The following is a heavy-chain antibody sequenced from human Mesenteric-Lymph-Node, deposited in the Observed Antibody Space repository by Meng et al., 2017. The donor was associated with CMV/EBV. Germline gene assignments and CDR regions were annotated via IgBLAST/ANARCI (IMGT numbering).Heavy chain of an antibody. Sequence: SETLSLTCTVSGGSISSSTYYWGWIRQPPGKGLEWIGSIYYSENTYYNPSLMSRVTISVDTSKNQFSLKLSSVTAADTSVYYCVQTTSYFPENFIDYWGQGTLVTVSS. CDR1: GGSISSSTYY. J-gene: IGHJ4*02. CDR3: VQTTSYFPENFIDY. V-gene: IGHV4-39*01. CDR2: IYYSENT. D-gene: IGHD3-9*01.